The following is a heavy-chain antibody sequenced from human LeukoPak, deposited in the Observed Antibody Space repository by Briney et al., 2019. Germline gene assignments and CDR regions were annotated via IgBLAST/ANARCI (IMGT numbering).Heavy chain of an antibody. V-gene: IGHV1-69*05. Sequence: SSVKLSCKASGGTFTSYAISWVRQAPGQGLEWMGRIIPIFGTANYAQTFQGRVTITTDESTSTAYMEQSSLRSEDTGVYYCARDPGRFGYNWFVPWGQGTLVTVSS. CDR2: IIPIFGTA. CDR1: GGTFTSYA. J-gene: IGHJ5*02. D-gene: IGHD3-16*01. CDR3: ARDPGRFGYNWFVP.